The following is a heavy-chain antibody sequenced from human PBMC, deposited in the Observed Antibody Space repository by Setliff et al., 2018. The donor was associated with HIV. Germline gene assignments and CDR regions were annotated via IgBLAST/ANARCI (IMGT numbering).Heavy chain of an antibody. D-gene: IGHD3-9*01. CDR1: GGSISSYY. V-gene: IGHV4-4*09. J-gene: IGHJ4*02. CDR2: IYSSGST. Sequence: SETLSLTCTVSGGSISSYYWSWIRQPPGKGLEWIGNIYSSGSTNYNPSLKSRVTISVGTSKNQFSLKLTSVTATDTAVYYCARAVHYDILTGYYLEGYFDYWGQGTLVTVSS. CDR3: ARAVHYDILTGYYLEGYFDY.